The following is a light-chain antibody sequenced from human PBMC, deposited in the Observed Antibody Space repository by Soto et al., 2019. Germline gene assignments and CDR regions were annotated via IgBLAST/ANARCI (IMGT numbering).Light chain of an antibody. CDR3: QQYNDWPTIT. V-gene: IGKV3-15*01. CDR1: ESVRSD. Sequence: ERVMTQSPVTLSVTPGTSATLPCRASESVRSDLAWYQQKPGQAPRLLIYGGSLRAADVPDRFSGSGSGTEFTLTISNLQSEDSAVYYCQQYNDWPTITFGQGTRLETK. CDR2: GGS. J-gene: IGKJ5*01.